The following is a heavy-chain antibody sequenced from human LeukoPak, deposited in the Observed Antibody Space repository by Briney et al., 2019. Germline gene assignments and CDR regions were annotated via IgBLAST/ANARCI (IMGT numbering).Heavy chain of an antibody. Sequence: SETLSLTCTVSGGSISSSSYYWGRIRQPPGKGLEWIGSIYYSGSTYYNPYLKSRVTISVDTSKNQFSLKLSSVTAADTAVYYCARHRWYYDSSGYYFLYYFDYWGQGTLVTVSS. D-gene: IGHD3-22*01. CDR3: ARHRWYYDSSGYYFLYYFDY. CDR1: GGSISSSSYY. V-gene: IGHV4-39*01. J-gene: IGHJ4*02. CDR2: IYYSGST.